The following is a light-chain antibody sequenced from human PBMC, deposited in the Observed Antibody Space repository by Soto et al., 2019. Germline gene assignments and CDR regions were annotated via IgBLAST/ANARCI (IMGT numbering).Light chain of an antibody. CDR1: SSDVGGYNY. CDR2: AVT. CDR3: SSYTSSSTRV. Sequence: QSALTQPASVSGSPGQSITISCTGTSSDVGGYNYVSWYQQHPGKAPKLMIYAVTNRPSGISNRFSGSKSDNTASLTISGLQAWDESDYYSSSYTSSSTRVFGTGTKVTVL. V-gene: IGLV2-14*01. J-gene: IGLJ1*01.